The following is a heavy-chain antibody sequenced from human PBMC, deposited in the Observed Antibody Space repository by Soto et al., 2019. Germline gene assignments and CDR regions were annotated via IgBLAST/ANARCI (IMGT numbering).Heavy chain of an antibody. CDR2: ISYSGST. Sequence: PSETLSLTCTVSGGSISTYYWTWIRQPPGKGLEWIGYISYSGSTNYNPSLKSRLTISLNTSKKLFSLKLSSVTAADTAVYYCARGTRATQYYYYFYGMDVWGQGTTVTVSS. V-gene: IGHV4-59*01. CDR1: GGSISTYY. J-gene: IGHJ6*02. CDR3: ARGTRATQYYYYFYGMDV.